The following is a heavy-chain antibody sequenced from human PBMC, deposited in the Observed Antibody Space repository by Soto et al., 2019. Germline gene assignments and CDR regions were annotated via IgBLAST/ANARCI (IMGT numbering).Heavy chain of an antibody. CDR1: EFTFSNYA. Sequence: GSLVLPCTASEFTFSNYAMSWVRQAPGKGLEWVSVINGGGSSTYYTDSVKGRFTISRDNSKNTLYLQMNSLRAEDTAVYYSAKDRRYSGYYLFDYWGQGTLVTVYS. D-gene: IGHD1-26*01. V-gene: IGHV3-23*01. CDR3: AKDRRYSGYYLFDY. CDR2: INGGGSST. J-gene: IGHJ4*02.